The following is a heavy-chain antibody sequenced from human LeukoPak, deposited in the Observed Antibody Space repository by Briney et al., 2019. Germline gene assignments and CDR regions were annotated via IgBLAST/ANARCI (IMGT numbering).Heavy chain of an antibody. D-gene: IGHD3-22*01. Sequence: PSETLSLTCTVSGDSTSTYYWSWIRQPPGKGLEWIGYIYYSGSTNYNPSLKSRVTISVDTSKNQFSLKLSSVTAADTAVYYCARHYDSSGSFFDYWGQGTLVTVSS. J-gene: IGHJ4*02. CDR1: GDSTSTYY. V-gene: IGHV4-59*08. CDR3: ARHYDSSGSFFDY. CDR2: IYYSGST.